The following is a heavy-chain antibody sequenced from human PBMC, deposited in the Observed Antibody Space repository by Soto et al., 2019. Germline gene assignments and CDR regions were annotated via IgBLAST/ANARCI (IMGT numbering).Heavy chain of an antibody. CDR3: AKVVIAAPLRDFDWLLSPIDC. V-gene: IGHV3-23*01. J-gene: IGHJ4*02. CDR1: GFTLRGYA. D-gene: IGHD3-9*01. Sequence: GFPTDSCAEYGFTLRGYALRWARHDQKKGLEWVSAISGSGGSTYYADSVKGRFTISRDNSKNTLYLQMNCLRAEDTAVYSCAKVVIAAPLRDFDWLLSPIDCWRQGSLGTASS. CDR2: ISGSGGST.